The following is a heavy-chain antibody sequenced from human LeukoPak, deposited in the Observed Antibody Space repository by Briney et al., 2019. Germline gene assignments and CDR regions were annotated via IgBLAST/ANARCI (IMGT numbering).Heavy chain of an antibody. Sequence: ASVKVSCKASGYTFTSYYMHWVRQAPGQGLEWMGIINPSGGSTSYAQKFQGRVTMTRDTSTSTVYMELSSLRSEDTAVYYCAKSNIVVADFDYWGQGTLVTVSS. J-gene: IGHJ4*02. D-gene: IGHD3-22*01. CDR3: AKSNIVVADFDY. CDR1: GYTFTSYY. CDR2: INPSGGST. V-gene: IGHV1-46*01.